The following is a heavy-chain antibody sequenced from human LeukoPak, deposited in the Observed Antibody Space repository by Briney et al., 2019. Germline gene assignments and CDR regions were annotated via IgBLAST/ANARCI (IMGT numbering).Heavy chain of an antibody. Sequence: GGSLRLSCAASGFTFSTYAMSWVRQAPGKGLEWVSVISGSGGLTYYADSVKGRFTISRDNSKNTLYLQMNSLRAEDAAVYYCAKGIGFYDSSTYDYWGQGTLVTVSS. CDR2: ISGSGGLT. V-gene: IGHV3-23*01. J-gene: IGHJ4*02. CDR3: AKGIGFYDSSTYDY. D-gene: IGHD3-22*01. CDR1: GFTFSTYA.